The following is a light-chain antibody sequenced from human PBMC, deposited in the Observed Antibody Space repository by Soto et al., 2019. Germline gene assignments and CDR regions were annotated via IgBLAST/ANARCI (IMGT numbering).Light chain of an antibody. Sequence: QSVLTQPPSVSGAPGQRVTISCTGSSSNIGAGYDVHWCQQLPGTAPKLLIYGNSNRPSGVPDRFSGSKSGTSASLAITGLQAEAEADYYCQSYDSSLSGCVFGTGTKLTVL. V-gene: IGLV1-40*01. CDR1: SSNIGAGYD. CDR2: GNS. CDR3: QSYDSSLSGCV. J-gene: IGLJ1*01.